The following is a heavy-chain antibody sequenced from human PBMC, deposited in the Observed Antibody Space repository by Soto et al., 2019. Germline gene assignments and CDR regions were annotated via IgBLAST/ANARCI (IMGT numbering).Heavy chain of an antibody. Sequence: GGSLRLSCAASGFTFSSYSMNWVRQAPGKGLEWVSYISSSSSTIYYADSVKGRFTISRDNAKNSLYLQMNSLRDEDTAVYYCARVSPRLEQLVRQGWFDPWGQGT. D-gene: IGHD6-6*01. V-gene: IGHV3-48*02. J-gene: IGHJ5*02. CDR1: GFTFSSYS. CDR3: ARVSPRLEQLVRQGWFDP. CDR2: ISSSSSTI.